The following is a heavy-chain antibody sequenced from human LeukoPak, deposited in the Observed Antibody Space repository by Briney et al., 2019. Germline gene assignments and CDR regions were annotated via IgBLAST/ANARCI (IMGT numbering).Heavy chain of an antibody. V-gene: IGHV4-59*01. J-gene: IGHJ6*02. CDR3: ASLTVTENYYGMDV. Sequence: SETLSLTCTVSGGSISSYYWSWIRQPPGKGLEWIGYIYYSGSTNYNPSLKSRVTISVDTSRNQFSLKLSSVTAADTAVCYCASLTVTENYYGMDVWGQGTTVTVSS. D-gene: IGHD4-11*01. CDR1: GGSISSYY. CDR2: IYYSGST.